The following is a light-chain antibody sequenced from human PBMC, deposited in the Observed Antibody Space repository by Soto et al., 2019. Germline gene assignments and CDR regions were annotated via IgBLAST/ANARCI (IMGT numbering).Light chain of an antibody. CDR3: CSYAGNFV. CDR2: DVS. CDR1: STDVGGYNY. V-gene: IGLV2-11*01. J-gene: IGLJ7*01. Sequence: QSALAQPRSVSGSPGHSVTISCTGTSTDVGGYNYVSWYQQHPGKAPKLMIYDVSKRPSGVPDRFSGSKSGNTASLTISGLQAEDEADYYCCSYAGNFVFGAGTQLTVL.